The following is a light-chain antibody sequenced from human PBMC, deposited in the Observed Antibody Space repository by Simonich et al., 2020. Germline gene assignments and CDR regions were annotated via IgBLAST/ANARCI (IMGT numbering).Light chain of an antibody. CDR3: SSYAGSNPL. J-gene: IGLJ2*01. CDR2: EVS. V-gene: IGLV2-8*01. Sequence: QSALTQPPSASGSPGQSVTISCTGTSSDVGGYNMVSWYQQHPGKAPKLMIYEVSKRPSGVPDRFSGSKSGNTASLTVSGLQAEDEADYYCSSYAGSNPLFGGGTKLTVL. CDR1: SSDVGGYNM.